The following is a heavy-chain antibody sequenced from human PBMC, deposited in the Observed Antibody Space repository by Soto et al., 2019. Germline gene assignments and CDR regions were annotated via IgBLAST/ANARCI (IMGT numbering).Heavy chain of an antibody. D-gene: IGHD4-17*01. CDR2: IYYSGDT. Sequence: QVQLQESGPGLVKPSQTLSLTCTVSGGSISSGAYYWSWIRQHPGKGLEWIGYIYYSGDTYYNPSLKSRVTISVDTSKNQFSLKLSSVTAAETAVYYCAIVGLRIGDDFDYWGQGTLVSVSS. CDR1: GGSISSGAYY. V-gene: IGHV4-31*03. CDR3: AIVGLRIGDDFDY. J-gene: IGHJ4*02.